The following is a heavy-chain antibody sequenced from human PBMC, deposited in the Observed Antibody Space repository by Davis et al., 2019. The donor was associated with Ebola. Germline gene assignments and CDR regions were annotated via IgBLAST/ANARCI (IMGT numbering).Heavy chain of an antibody. Sequence: GESLKISCAASGFTFSSFAMSWVRQAPGKGLEWVSASSGSGGTTYYSGSVKGRFTISRDNGKNTLYLQMNSLRAEDTALYYCAKDLRYNNNWYNLDYWGQGTLVTVSS. CDR1: GFTFSSFA. J-gene: IGHJ4*02. CDR2: SSGSGGTT. D-gene: IGHD6-13*01. CDR3: AKDLRYNNNWYNLDY. V-gene: IGHV3-23*01.